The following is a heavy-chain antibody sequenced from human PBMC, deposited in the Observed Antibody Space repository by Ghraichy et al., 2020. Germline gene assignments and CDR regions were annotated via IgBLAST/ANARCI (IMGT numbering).Heavy chain of an antibody. CDR2: IDLDDDK. CDR3: ARICGGGSYSHYYYGMDV. V-gene: IGHV2-70*11. D-gene: IGHD1-26*01. CDR1: GFSLSTSGMC. J-gene: IGHJ6*02. Sequence: SGPTLVKPTQTLTLTCTFSGFSLSTSGMCVSWIRQPPGKALEWLARIDLDDDKYYSTSLKTRLTISKDTSKNQVVLTMTNMDPVDTATYYCARICGGGSYSHYYYGMDVWGQGTTVTVSS.